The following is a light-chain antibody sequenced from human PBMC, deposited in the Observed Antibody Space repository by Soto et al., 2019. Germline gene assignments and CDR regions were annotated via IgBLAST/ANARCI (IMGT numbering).Light chain of an antibody. Sequence: DIQMTQSPSNLSASVGDRVTISCRASQSISSWLAWYQQKPGKSPNLLIYDASSLQSGVPSRFSGIGSGTEFTLTISSLQPDDFATYYRQQYNSHWTFGQGTKVENK. CDR1: QSISSW. V-gene: IGKV1-5*01. CDR2: DAS. J-gene: IGKJ1*01. CDR3: QQYNSHWT.